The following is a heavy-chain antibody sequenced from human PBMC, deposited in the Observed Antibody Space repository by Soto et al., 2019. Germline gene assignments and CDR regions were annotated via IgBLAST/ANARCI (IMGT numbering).Heavy chain of an antibody. CDR1: GYTFTSYG. D-gene: IGHD3-3*01. V-gene: IGHV1-18*01. J-gene: IGHJ3*02. CDR3: ARVPFLRFWDRSAFNI. Sequence: ASLKVSCKASGYTFTSYGISWVRQAPGQGLEWMGWISAYNGNTNYAQKLQGRVTMTTDTSTSTAYMELRSLRSDDTAVYYCARVPFLRFWDRSAFNIGGKGKMVTVSS. CDR2: ISAYNGNT.